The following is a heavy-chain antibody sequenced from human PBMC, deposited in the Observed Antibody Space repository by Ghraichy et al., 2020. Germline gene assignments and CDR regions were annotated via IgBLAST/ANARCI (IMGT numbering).Heavy chain of an antibody. J-gene: IGHJ4*02. CDR1: GFTFSDYY. Sequence: SCAASGFTFSDYYMSWIRQAPGKGLEWVSYISSSGSTIYYADSVKGRFTISRDNAKNSLYLQMNSLRAEDTAVYYCARDVTVDTALFYGYWGQGTLVTVSS. CDR3: ARDVTVDTALFYGY. V-gene: IGHV3-11*01. D-gene: IGHD5-18*01. CDR2: ISSSGSTI.